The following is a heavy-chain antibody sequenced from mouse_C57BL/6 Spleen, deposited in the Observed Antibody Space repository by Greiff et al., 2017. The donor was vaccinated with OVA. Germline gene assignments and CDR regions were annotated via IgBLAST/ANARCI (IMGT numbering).Heavy chain of an antibody. V-gene: IGHV6-3*01. CDR3: TRGSTPFAY. CDR1: GFTFSNYW. CDR2: IRLKSDNYAT. J-gene: IGHJ3*01. D-gene: IGHD1-1*01. Sequence: DVMLVESGGGLVQPGGSMKLSCVASGFTFSNYWMNWVRQSPEKGLEWVAQIRLKSDNYATHYAESVKGRFTISRDDSKSSVYLQMNNLRAEDTGIYYCTRGSTPFAYWGQGTLVTVSA.